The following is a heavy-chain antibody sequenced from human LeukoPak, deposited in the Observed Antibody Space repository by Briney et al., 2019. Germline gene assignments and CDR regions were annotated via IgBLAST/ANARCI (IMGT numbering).Heavy chain of an antibody. Sequence: GGSLRLSCAASGFTFNNYDMNWVRQAPGKGLEWVAYIQYDGSNKYYADSVKGRFTISRDNSKNTLYLQMNSLRAEDTAVYYCARPLKANAGYFDYWGQGTLVTVSS. D-gene: IGHD3-10*01. CDR1: GFTFNNYD. CDR3: ARPLKANAGYFDY. V-gene: IGHV3-30*19. CDR2: IQYDGSNK. J-gene: IGHJ4*02.